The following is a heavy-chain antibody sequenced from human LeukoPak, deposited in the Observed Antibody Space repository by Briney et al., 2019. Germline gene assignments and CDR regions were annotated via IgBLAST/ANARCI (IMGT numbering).Heavy chain of an antibody. CDR2: ISGRGDST. D-gene: IGHD3-10*01. CDR1: GFTFSSYA. CDR3: ARNDYYDLGTYHSGFDY. Sequence: GGSLRLSCAASGFTFSSYAMSWVRQAPGKGLEWVSTISGRGDSTYYADSVKGRFTISRDNSKNTVYLQMNSLRPEDTAMYYCARNDYYDLGTYHSGFDYWGLGTLVTVSS. J-gene: IGHJ4*02. V-gene: IGHV3-23*01.